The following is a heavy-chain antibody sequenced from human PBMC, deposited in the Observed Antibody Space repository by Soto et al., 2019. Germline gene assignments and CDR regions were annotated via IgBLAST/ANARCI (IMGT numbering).Heavy chain of an antibody. Sequence: QVQLQQWGAGLLKPSETLSLTCAVYGGSFSGYYWSWIRQPPGKGLEWIGEINHSGSTNYNPSLKSRVTISVDTSKNQFSLKLSSVTAADTAVYYCARAGRGYSGYALGLSRHNDRGPFDYWGQGTLVTVSS. D-gene: IGHD5-12*01. V-gene: IGHV4-34*01. J-gene: IGHJ4*02. CDR3: ARAGRGYSGYALGLSRHNDRGPFDY. CDR2: INHSGST. CDR1: GGSFSGYY.